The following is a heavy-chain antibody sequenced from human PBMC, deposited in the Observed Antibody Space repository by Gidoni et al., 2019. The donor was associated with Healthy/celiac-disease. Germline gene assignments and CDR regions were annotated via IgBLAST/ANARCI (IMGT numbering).Heavy chain of an antibody. J-gene: IGHJ4*02. Sequence: QVQLVESGGGVVQHGRSLRLSCAASGFTFSSYGMHWVRQAPGKGLEWVAVISYDGSNKYYADSVKGRFTISRDNSKNTLYLQMNSLRAEDTAVYYCAKTYYYDSSGYYFDYWGQGTLVTVSS. V-gene: IGHV3-30*18. CDR1: GFTFSSYG. CDR2: ISYDGSNK. D-gene: IGHD3-22*01. CDR3: AKTYYYDSSGYYFDY.